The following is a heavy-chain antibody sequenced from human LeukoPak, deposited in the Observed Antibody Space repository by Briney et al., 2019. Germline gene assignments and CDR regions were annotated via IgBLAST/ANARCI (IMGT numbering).Heavy chain of an antibody. CDR3: AKDYGWGDLVATLPEI. V-gene: IGHV3-23*01. D-gene: IGHD5-12*01. Sequence: GGSLRLSCAASGFTFSNYAMSWVRQAPGKGLEWVSAISGSGGSTYYADSVKGRFTISRDNSKNTLYLQMNSLRAEDTAVYYCAKDYGWGDLVATLPEIWGQGTMVTVSS. CDR1: GFTFSNYA. J-gene: IGHJ3*02. CDR2: ISGSGGST.